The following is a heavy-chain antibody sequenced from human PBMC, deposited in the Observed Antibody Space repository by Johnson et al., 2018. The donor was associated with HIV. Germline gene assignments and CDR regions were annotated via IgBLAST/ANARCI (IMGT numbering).Heavy chain of an antibody. Sequence: VQVVESGGGVVQPGRSLRLSCAASGFTFSSYGMHWVRQAPGKGLEWVAVIWYDGSNKYYADSVKGRFTISRDNSKNTLSLQMNSLRVEDTALYYCAKDLGESETEEWASDYYDFDVWGQGTMVTVSS. V-gene: IGHV3-33*06. D-gene: IGHD3-3*01. CDR1: GFTFSSYG. J-gene: IGHJ3*01. CDR2: IWYDGSNK. CDR3: AKDLGESETEEWASDYYDFDV.